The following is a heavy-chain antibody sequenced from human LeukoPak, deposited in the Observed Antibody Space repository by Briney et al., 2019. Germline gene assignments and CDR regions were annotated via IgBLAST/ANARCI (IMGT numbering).Heavy chain of an antibody. CDR1: GYTFTSYD. Sequence: ASVKVSCKASGYTFTSYDINWVRQATGQGLEWMGWMNPNSGNTGYAQKFQGRVTMTRNTSISTAYMERSSLRSEDTAVYYCARVHPRIAAADYWGQGTLVTVSS. J-gene: IGHJ4*02. CDR2: MNPNSGNT. CDR3: ARVHPRIAAADY. V-gene: IGHV1-8*01. D-gene: IGHD6-13*01.